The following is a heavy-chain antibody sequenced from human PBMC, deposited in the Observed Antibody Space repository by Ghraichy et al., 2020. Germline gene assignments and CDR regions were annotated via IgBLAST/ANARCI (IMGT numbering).Heavy chain of an antibody. J-gene: IGHJ6*02. V-gene: IGHV4-61*02. CDR2: IYTSGST. CDR1: GGSISSGSYY. D-gene: IGHD3-10*01. Sequence: SETLSLTCTVSGGSISSGSYYWSWIRQPAGKGLEWIGRIYTSGSTNYNPSLKSRVTISVDTSKNQFSLKLSSVTAADTAVYYCARDGSVGYYYYGMDVWGQGTTVTVSS. CDR3: ARDGSVGYYYYGMDV.